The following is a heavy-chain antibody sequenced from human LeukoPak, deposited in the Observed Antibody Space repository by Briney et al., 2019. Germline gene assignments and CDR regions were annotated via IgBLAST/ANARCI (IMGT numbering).Heavy chain of an antibody. Sequence: PSETLSLTCAVYGGSFSGYYWSWIRQPPGKGLEWIGEINHSGSTNYNPSLKGRVTISVDMSKNQFSLKLSSVTAADTAVYYCARLRFQYYYDSSGYPRAPRFDYWGQGTLVTVSS. CDR2: INHSGST. D-gene: IGHD3-22*01. CDR1: GGSFSGYY. V-gene: IGHV4-34*01. CDR3: ARLRFQYYYDSSGYPRAPRFDY. J-gene: IGHJ4*02.